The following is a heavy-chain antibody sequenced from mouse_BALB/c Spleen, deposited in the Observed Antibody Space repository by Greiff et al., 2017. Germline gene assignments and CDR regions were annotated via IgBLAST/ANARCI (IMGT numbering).Heavy chain of an antibody. CDR2: ISYSGST. CDR3: ARGGNYEEYFDY. Sequence: EVQLQESGPGLVKPSQSLSLTCTVTGYSITSDYAWNWIRQFPGNKLEWMGYISYSGSTSYNPSLKSRISITRDTSKNQFFLQLNSVTTEDTATYYCARGGNYEEYFDYWGQGTTLTVSS. D-gene: IGHD2-1*01. J-gene: IGHJ2*01. V-gene: IGHV3-2*02. CDR1: GYSITSDYA.